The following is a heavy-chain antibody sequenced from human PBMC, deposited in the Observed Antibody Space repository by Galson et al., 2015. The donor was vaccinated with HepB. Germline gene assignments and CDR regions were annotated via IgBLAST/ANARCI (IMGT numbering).Heavy chain of an antibody. D-gene: IGHD3-22*01. V-gene: IGHV3-9*01. CDR2: ISWNSGSI. CDR3: ARARSGYYFSVPRY. Sequence: SLRLSCAASGFTFDDYAMHWVRQAPGKGLEWVSGISWNSGSIGYADSVKGRFTISRDNAKNSLYLQMNSLRAEDTALYYCARARSGYYFSVPRYWGQGTLVTVSS. CDR1: GFTFDDYA. J-gene: IGHJ4*02.